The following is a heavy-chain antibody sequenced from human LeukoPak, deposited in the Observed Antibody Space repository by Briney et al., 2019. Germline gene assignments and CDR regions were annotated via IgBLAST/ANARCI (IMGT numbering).Heavy chain of an antibody. CDR3: ARDHYYDSSGYSAFEI. Sequence: SVKVSCKASGGTFSSYAISWVRQAPGQGLEWMGGIIPIFGTANYAQKFQGRVTITTDESTSTAYMELSSLRSEDTAVYYCARDHYYDSSGYSAFEIWGRGTMVTVSS. CDR2: IIPIFGTA. D-gene: IGHD3-22*01. J-gene: IGHJ3*02. V-gene: IGHV1-69*05. CDR1: GGTFSSYA.